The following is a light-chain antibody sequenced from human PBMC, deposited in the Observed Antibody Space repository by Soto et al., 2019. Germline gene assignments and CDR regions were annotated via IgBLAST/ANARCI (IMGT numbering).Light chain of an antibody. V-gene: IGKV3-15*01. CDR3: QQYNNWPRT. CDR1: QSVSSN. CDR2: GAS. J-gene: IGKJ1*01. Sequence: EIVMTQSPATLSVSPGERATLSCRASQSVSSNLAWYQQKPGQAPRLLIYGASTRATGIPARFSGSGSGTEFTLIISRLQSEDFAVYYCQQYNNWPRTFGQGTKVEIK.